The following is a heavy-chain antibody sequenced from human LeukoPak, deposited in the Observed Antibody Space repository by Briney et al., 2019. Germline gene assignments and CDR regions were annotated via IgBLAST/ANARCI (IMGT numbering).Heavy chain of an antibody. D-gene: IGHD3-22*01. Sequence: SVKVSCKASGGTFISYAISWVRQAPGQGLEWMGGIIPILGTANYAQKFQGRVTITADESASTAYMELSSLRSEDTAVYYCAREDSSGYYCAYWGQGTLVTVSS. CDR1: GGTFISYA. V-gene: IGHV1-69*13. J-gene: IGHJ4*02. CDR2: IIPILGTA. CDR3: AREDSSGYYCAY.